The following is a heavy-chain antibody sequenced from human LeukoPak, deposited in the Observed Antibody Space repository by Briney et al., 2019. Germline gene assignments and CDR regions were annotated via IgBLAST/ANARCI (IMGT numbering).Heavy chain of an antibody. CDR2: INPNSGGT. Sequence: RASVKVSCKASGYTFTGYYMHWVRQAPGQGREWMGWINPNSGGTNYAQKFQGRVTITRDTSISTAYMELSRLRSDDTAVYYCARGHGYSSAWYPPAYWGQGTLVTVSS. V-gene: IGHV1-2*02. J-gene: IGHJ4*02. CDR1: GYTFTGYY. D-gene: IGHD6-19*01. CDR3: ARGHGYSSAWYPPAY.